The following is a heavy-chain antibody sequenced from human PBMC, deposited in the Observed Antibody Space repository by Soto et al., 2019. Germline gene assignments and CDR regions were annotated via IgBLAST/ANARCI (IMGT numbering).Heavy chain of an antibody. Sequence: PGESLKISCKGSGYRFISYWIAWVRQMPGKGLEYMGIIYPNDPETRYSPSFQGQVTMSADKSISTVYLSWSSLKASDTAVYYCARPTVPAAPFDYWGQGTLVTVSS. D-gene: IGHD2-2*01. CDR3: ARPTVPAAPFDY. CDR1: GYRFISYW. V-gene: IGHV5-51*01. CDR2: IYPNDPET. J-gene: IGHJ4*02.